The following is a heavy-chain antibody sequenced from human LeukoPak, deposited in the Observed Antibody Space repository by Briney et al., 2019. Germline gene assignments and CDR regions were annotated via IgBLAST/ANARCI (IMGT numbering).Heavy chain of an antibody. J-gene: IGHJ4*02. CDR3: ARPSARHFDY. Sequence: SETLSLTCAVYGGSFSGYYWSWIRQPPGKGLEWIGEVNHSGSTNYNLSLKSRVTISVDTSKNQFSLKLSSVTAADTAVYYCARPSARHFDYWGQGTLVTVSS. CDR1: GGSFSGYY. CDR2: VNHSGST. D-gene: IGHD6-6*01. V-gene: IGHV4-34*01.